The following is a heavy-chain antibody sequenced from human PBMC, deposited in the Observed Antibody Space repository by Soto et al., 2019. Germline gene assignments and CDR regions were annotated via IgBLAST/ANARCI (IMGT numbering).Heavy chain of an antibody. J-gene: IGHJ4*02. V-gene: IGHV3-9*01. D-gene: IGHD1-7*01. Sequence: VQLVESGGGLVQPGRSLRLSCAGSGFTFDAHAMHWVRQAPGKGLEWVSTISWNSDNIHYADSVKGRFTISRDNAKNSLYLELDSLRAEDTAWYDCARCGTTRSFSHIRSWGQGTVVTVSS. CDR1: GFTFDAHA. CDR3: ARCGTTRSFSHIRS. CDR2: ISWNSDNI.